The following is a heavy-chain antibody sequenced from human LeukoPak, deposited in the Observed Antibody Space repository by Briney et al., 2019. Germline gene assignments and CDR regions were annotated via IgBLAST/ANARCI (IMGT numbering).Heavy chain of an antibody. Sequence: SETLSLTCTVSGGSISSYYWSWIRQPAGKGPEWIGRIYTSGSTNYNPSLKSRVTMSADTSKNQFSLKLSSVTAADTAVYYCARGVVPAASRKYCYYYYYMDVWGKGTTVTVSS. CDR1: GGSISSYY. CDR3: ARGVVPAASRKYCYYYYYMDV. D-gene: IGHD2-2*01. CDR2: IYTSGST. V-gene: IGHV4-4*07. J-gene: IGHJ6*03.